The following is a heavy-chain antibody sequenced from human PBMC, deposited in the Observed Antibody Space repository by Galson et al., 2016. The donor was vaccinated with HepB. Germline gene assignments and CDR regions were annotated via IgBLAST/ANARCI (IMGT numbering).Heavy chain of an antibody. CDR3: AKPRYYYGSGNYGMDG. J-gene: IGHJ6*02. D-gene: IGHD3-10*01. CDR2: IAYDGTND. CDR1: GFLFSDYG. Sequence: SLRHSCAASGFLFSDYGMHWVRQAPGKGLEWVAVIAYDGTNDHYADSVRGRFTISRDNSQNTLYLQMTSLRREDTAVYYCAKPRYYYGSGNYGMDGWGQGTTVTVSS. V-gene: IGHV3-30*18.